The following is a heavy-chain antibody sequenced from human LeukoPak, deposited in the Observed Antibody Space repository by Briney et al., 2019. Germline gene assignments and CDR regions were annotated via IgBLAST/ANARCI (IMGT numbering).Heavy chain of an antibody. CDR1: GGSITGYY. CDR2: IHFTGAT. D-gene: IGHD3-9*01. V-gene: IGHV4-34*01. CDR3: ARGNIMTGYCFDF. J-gene: IGHJ4*02. Sequence: SETLSLTCAVYGGSITGYYWIWIRQTPGRGLQRVGEIHFTGATSYNPSLKSRATISTDTSKNQFSLPLSSVTAGDTAVYYCARGNIMTGYCFDFWGQGALVTVSS.